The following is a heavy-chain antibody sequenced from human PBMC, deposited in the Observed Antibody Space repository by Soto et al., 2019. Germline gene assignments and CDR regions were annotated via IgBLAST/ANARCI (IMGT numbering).Heavy chain of an antibody. Sequence: QVQLQQWGAGLLKPSETLSLTCAVYGGFVSSGSYYWSWIRQPPGKGLEWIGEMSHSGGTHFNPSLKSRVTISGDTSKYQFSLKISSVTAADTALYYCARVEWGTATTVVDAFDIWGPGKMVTVSS. CDR3: ARVEWGTATTVVDAFDI. D-gene: IGHD1-1*01. J-gene: IGHJ3*02. V-gene: IGHV4-34*01. CDR2: MSHSGGT. CDR1: GGFVSSGSYY.